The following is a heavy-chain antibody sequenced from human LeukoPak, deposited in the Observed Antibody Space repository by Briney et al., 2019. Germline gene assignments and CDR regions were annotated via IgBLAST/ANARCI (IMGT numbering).Heavy chain of an antibody. CDR3: ARVNRDGLKLDY. J-gene: IGHJ4*02. CDR2: IYSGGST. Sequence: GGSLRLSCAASRFTVSSNYMTWVRQAAGKGLEWVSVIYSGGSTYYADSVKGRFTISRDNSKNTLYLQMNSLRAEDTAVYYCARVNRDGLKLDYWGQGTLVTVSS. V-gene: IGHV3-66*01. CDR1: RFTVSSNY. D-gene: IGHD5-24*01.